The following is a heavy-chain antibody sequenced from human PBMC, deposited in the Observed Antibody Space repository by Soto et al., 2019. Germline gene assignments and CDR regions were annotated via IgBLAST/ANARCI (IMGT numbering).Heavy chain of an antibody. CDR2: INAGNGNT. D-gene: IGHD3-10*01. CDR3: ATFSGGYYGSGSYYEHDYYYYMDV. Sequence: GAPVKVSCKASGYTFTSYAMHWVRQAPGQRLEWMGWINAGNGNTKYSQKFQGRVTITRDTSASTAYMELSSLRSEDTAVYYCATFSGGYYGSGSYYEHDYYYYMDVWGKGTTVTV. CDR1: GYTFTSYA. J-gene: IGHJ6*03. V-gene: IGHV1-3*01.